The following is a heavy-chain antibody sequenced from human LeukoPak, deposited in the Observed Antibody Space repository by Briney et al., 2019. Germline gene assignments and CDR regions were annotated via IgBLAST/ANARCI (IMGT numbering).Heavy chain of an antibody. CDR3: ARGRPKYTGITMIVVAIKGVYYFDY. J-gene: IGHJ4*02. Sequence: SVKVSCKASGYTFTSYGISWVRQAPGQGLEWMGRIIPILGIANYAQKFQGRVTITADKSTSTAYMELSSLRSEDTAVYYCARGRPKYTGITMIVVAIKGVYYFDYWGQGTLVTVSS. CDR1: GYTFTSYG. D-gene: IGHD3-22*01. CDR2: IIPILGIA. V-gene: IGHV1-69*04.